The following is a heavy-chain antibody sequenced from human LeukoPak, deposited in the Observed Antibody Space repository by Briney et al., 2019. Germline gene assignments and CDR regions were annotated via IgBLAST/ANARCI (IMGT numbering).Heavy chain of an antibody. V-gene: IGHV1-18*01. CDR2: ISAYNGNT. CDR3: ARGGCSTDVCEVLRFDR. CDR1: GYTFTSYG. Sequence: GASVKVSCKASGYTFTSYGISWVRQAPGQGLEWMGWISAYNGNTNYAQKLQGRVTMTTDTSTSTAYMDLSRLRSDDTAVYYCARGGCSTDVCEVLRFDRWGQGTLVTVSS. D-gene: IGHD2-8*01. J-gene: IGHJ5*02.